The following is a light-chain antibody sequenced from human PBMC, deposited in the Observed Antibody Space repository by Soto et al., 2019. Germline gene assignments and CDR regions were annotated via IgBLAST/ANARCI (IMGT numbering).Light chain of an antibody. V-gene: IGKV3-15*01. CDR2: GTS. CDR3: QQYKAWPKT. CDR1: QSVDSY. Sequence: ETVMPQSAATLSVPPGEGAVLSCRASQSVDSYLAWYQLSPGQAPRVLVYGTSTRASGVPPRFCGSGSGTEITLPFGSLQSEDSADYYCQQYKAWPKTFGEGTRVEIK. J-gene: IGKJ4*02.